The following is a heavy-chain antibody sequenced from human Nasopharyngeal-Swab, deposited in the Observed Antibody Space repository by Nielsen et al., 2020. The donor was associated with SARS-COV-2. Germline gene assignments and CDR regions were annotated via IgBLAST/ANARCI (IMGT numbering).Heavy chain of an antibody. CDR2: INPTDGST. J-gene: IGHJ6*02. V-gene: IGHV1-46*01. Sequence: WVRQAPGQGLAWMGIINPTDGSTSYAQKFEGRVTMTRVTSTSTVYMELNSLRSEDTAVYYCARVLPFRITGTSGMDVWGQGTTVTVSS. D-gene: IGHD1-7*01. CDR3: ARVLPFRITGTSGMDV.